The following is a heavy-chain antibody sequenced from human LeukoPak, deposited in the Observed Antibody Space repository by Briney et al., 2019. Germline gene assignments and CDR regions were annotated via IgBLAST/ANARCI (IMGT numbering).Heavy chain of an antibody. D-gene: IGHD6-19*01. Sequence: GGSLRLSCAASGFTFSSYSMNWVRQAPGKGLEWVSSISSSSSYIYYADSVKGRFTISRDNSKNTLYLQMNSLRAEDTAVYYCARDLIAVAGYGMDVWGQGTTVTVSS. V-gene: IGHV3-21*01. J-gene: IGHJ6*02. CDR1: GFTFSSYS. CDR2: ISSSSSYI. CDR3: ARDLIAVAGYGMDV.